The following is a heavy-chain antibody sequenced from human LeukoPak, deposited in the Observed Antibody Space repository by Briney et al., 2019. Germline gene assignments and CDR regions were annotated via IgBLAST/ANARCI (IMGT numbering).Heavy chain of an antibody. CDR1: GGSISSSDYY. CDR3: ARENYCTNGVCWAFDP. D-gene: IGHD2-8*01. V-gene: IGHV4-39*07. CDR2: IYYTRST. J-gene: IGHJ5*02. Sequence: PSETLSLTCTVSGGSISSSDYYWGWIRQPPGKGLEWIGNIYYTRSTSYNSSLKSRVTISIDTSKNQFSLQLSSVTAADTAVYFCARENYCTNGVCWAFDPWGQGTLVTVSS.